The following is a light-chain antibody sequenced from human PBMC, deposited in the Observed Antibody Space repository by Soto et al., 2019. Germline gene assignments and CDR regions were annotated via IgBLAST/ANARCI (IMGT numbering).Light chain of an antibody. Sequence: QSVLTQPPSVSGAPGQRVTISCTGSSSNIGAGYDLHWYQQLPGTAPKLLIYDNSNRPSGVPDRFSGSKSGTSASLAITGLQAEDEADYYCAAWDDSLNGWVFGGGTKLTVL. V-gene: IGLV1-40*01. CDR1: SSNIGAGYD. CDR3: AAWDDSLNGWV. CDR2: DNS. J-gene: IGLJ3*02.